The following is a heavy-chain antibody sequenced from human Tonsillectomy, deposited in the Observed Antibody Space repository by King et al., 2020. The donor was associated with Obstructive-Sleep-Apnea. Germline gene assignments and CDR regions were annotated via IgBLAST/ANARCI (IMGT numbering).Heavy chain of an antibody. Sequence: VQLVESGGGLVKPGGSLRLSCAASGFTFSSYSMNWVRQAPGKGLEWVSSISSSSSYIYYADSVKGRFTISRDNAKNSLYLQMNSLRAEDTAVYYCAREDYYDSSGYPEYFQHWGQGTLVTDSS. V-gene: IGHV3-21*01. CDR1: GFTFSSYS. D-gene: IGHD3-22*01. CDR3: AREDYYDSSGYPEYFQH. CDR2: ISSSSSYI. J-gene: IGHJ1*01.